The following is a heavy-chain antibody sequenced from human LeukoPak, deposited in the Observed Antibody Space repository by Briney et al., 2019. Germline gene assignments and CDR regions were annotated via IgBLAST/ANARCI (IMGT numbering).Heavy chain of an antibody. CDR3: ARCVPVSGIAVAGAYYGMDV. J-gene: IGHJ6*02. D-gene: IGHD6-19*01. V-gene: IGHV1-18*01. CDR1: GYTFTSYG. CDR2: ISAYNGNT. Sequence: ASVKVSCKASGYTFTSYGISWVRQAPGQGLEWMGWISAYNGNTNYAQKLQGRVTMTTDTSTSTAYMELRSLRSDDTAVYYCARCVPVSGIAVAGAYYGMDVWGQGTTVTVSS.